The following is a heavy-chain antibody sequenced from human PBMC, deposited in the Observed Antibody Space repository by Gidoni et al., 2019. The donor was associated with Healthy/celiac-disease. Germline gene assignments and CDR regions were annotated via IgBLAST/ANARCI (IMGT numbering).Heavy chain of an antibody. CDR1: GYTFNSYG. CDR2: IRAYNGNT. CDR3: ARPTYSSSSVVDY. J-gene: IGHJ4*02. V-gene: IGHV1-18*01. D-gene: IGHD6-6*01. Sequence: QVQLVQSGAAVKQPGASGKVSGQASGYTFNSYGISWVRQAAGQGLEWMGLIRAYNGNTNNAQKLQGRVTMTTDTSTSTAYMELRSLRSDDTAVYYCARPTYSSSSVVDYWGQGTLVTVSS.